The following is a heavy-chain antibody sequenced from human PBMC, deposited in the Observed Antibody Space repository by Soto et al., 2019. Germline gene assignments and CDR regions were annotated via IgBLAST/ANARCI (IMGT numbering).Heavy chain of an antibody. CDR3: VKGEGSSRPFDY. J-gene: IGHJ4*02. D-gene: IGHD1-26*01. Sequence: PGGSLRLSCAAPGFTFSSQWMHSVRQAPGRGLEWVAAISYDANYKFYGDSVKGRFTISRDNFKNILYLQMSSLTVEDTALYHCVKGEGSSRPFDYWGQGTLVTVSS. CDR1: GFTFSSQW. CDR2: ISYDANYK. V-gene: IGHV3-30*18.